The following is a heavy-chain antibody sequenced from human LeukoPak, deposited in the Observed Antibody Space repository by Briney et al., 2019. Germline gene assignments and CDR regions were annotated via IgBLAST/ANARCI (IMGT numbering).Heavy chain of an antibody. CDR2: IYTSGST. CDR3: ARDLTFDWLLPADAPDRKPNWFDP. D-gene: IGHD3-9*01. J-gene: IGHJ5*02. CDR1: GNSFGDYY. Sequence: SETLSLTCTVSGNSFGDYYWSWIRQPAGKGLEWIGRIYTSGSTTYNPSLKSRVTMSVDTPKSQFSLNLMSVTAADTAVYYCARDLTFDWLLPADAPDRKPNWFDPWGQGTLVTVSS. V-gene: IGHV4-4*07.